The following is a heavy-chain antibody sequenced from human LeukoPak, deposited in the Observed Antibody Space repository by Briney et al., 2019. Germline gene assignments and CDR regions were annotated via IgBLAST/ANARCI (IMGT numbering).Heavy chain of an antibody. CDR1: GYTFTGYY. J-gene: IGHJ5*02. CDR2: INPNSGGT. D-gene: IGHD1-26*01. V-gene: IGHV1-2*06. Sequence: ASVKVSCKASGYTFTGYYMHWVRQAPGQGLGWMGRINPNSGGTNYAQKFQGRVTMTRDTSISTAYMGLSRLRSDDTAVYYCARKSGSINWFDPWGQGTLVTVSS. CDR3: ARKSGSINWFDP.